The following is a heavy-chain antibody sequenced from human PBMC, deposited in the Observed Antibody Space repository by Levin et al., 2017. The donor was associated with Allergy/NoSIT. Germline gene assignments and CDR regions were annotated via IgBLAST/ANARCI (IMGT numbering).Heavy chain of an antibody. CDR3: ARGGGTYVRVSWFDP. Sequence: PGGSLRLSCAVYGESFSGYHWSWIRQSPGKGLEWIGQINHSGSTKYNSSLKSRVTISVDTSKNQFSLKLSSVTAADTAVYYCARGGGTYVRVSWFDPWGQGTLVTVSS. CDR1: GESFSGYH. CDR2: INHSGST. D-gene: IGHD1-26*01. J-gene: IGHJ5*02. V-gene: IGHV4-34*01.